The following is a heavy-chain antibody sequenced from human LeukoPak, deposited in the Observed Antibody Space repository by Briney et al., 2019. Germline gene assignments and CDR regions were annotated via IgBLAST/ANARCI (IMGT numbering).Heavy chain of an antibody. CDR3: ARGRGVYSSSWPAFFQP. V-gene: IGHV4-34*01. J-gene: IGHJ1*01. Sequence: SETLSLTCAVYGGSFSGYYWSWIRQPPGKGLEWIGEINHSGSTNYNPSLKSRVTISVDTSKNQFSLKLSSVTAADTAVYYCARGRGVYSSSWPAFFQPWGQGTLVTVSS. D-gene: IGHD6-13*01. CDR2: INHSGST. CDR1: GGSFSGYY.